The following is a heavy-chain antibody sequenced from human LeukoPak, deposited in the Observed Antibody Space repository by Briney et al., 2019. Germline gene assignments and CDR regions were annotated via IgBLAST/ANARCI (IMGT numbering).Heavy chain of an antibody. CDR1: GFTFDDYA. CDR3: VKYHNSCYSV. V-gene: IGHV3-9*01. Sequence: GGSLRLSCAASGFTFDDYAMHWVRQAPGKGLEWVSGISWNSGSIGYADSVKGRFTISRDNSKNTLYLQMSSLRTEDTAVYYCVKYHNSCYSVWGQGTLVAVSS. CDR2: ISWNSGSI. J-gene: IGHJ4*02. D-gene: IGHD2-21*01.